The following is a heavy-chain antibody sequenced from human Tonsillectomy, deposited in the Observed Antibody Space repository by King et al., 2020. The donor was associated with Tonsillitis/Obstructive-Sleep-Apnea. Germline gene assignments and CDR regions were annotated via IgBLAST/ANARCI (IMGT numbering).Heavy chain of an antibody. V-gene: IGHV1-2*06. Sequence: VQLVQSGAEVKRPGASVKVSCKASGYTFTDYYLHWVRQAPGQGLEWMGRFNPNNGGSNFAQRFQGRVTLTRDTSISTAYMELSRLRSDDTAVYYCARGAYYDFLTGYSMSEGAFDSWDQGTPVIVSS. D-gene: IGHD3-9*01. CDR2: FNPNNGGS. J-gene: IGHJ4*02. CDR3: ARGAYYDFLTGYSMSEGAFDS. CDR1: GYTFTDYY.